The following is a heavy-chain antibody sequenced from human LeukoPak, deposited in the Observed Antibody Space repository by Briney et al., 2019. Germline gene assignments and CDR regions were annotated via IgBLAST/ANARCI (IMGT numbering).Heavy chain of an antibody. CDR1: GGSLNNNW. CDR2: IYHSGST. V-gene: IGHV4-4*02. D-gene: IGHD5-18*01. J-gene: IGHJ3*02. CDR3: ARGQPGYSSPDAFDI. Sequence: PSETLSLTCVVSGGSLNNNWWSWVRQSPGQGLEWIGYIYHSGSTYYNPSLKSRVTISIDRSKNQFSLKLSSVTAADTAVYYCARGQPGYSSPDAFDIWGQGTMVTVSS.